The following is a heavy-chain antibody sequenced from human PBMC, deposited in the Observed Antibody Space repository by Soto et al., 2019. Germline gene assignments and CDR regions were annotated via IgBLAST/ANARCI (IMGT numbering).Heavy chain of an antibody. D-gene: IGHD4-4*01. J-gene: IGHJ6*03. CDR2: ISGSGGST. Sequence: GGSLRLSCAASGFTFSSYATSWVRQAPGKGLEWVSAISGSGGSTYYADSVKGRFTISRDNSKNTLYLQMNSLRAEDTAVYYCARHPRHDYRLIYYYYMDVWGKGTTVTVSS. V-gene: IGHV3-23*01. CDR1: GFTFSSYA. CDR3: ARHPRHDYRLIYYYYMDV.